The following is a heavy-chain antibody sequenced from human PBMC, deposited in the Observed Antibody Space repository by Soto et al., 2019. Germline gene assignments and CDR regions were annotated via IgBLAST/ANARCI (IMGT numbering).Heavy chain of an antibody. CDR2: IWYDGNTK. CDR1: GFTFNSYG. Sequence: QIQLVESGGGVVQPGRSLRLSCTASGFTFNSYGFNWVRQAPGKGLKWVAVIWYDGNTKYYADSVKGRFTISRDNLRSTFYLQMNSLTAEDTAVYYCARPLVAPVAGPYYYGMDVWGQGTTVTVSS. D-gene: IGHD6-19*01. V-gene: IGHV3-33*01. CDR3: ARPLVAPVAGPYYYGMDV. J-gene: IGHJ6*02.